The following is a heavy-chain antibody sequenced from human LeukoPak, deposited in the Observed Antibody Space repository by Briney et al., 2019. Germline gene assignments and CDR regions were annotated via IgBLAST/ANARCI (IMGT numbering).Heavy chain of an antibody. CDR2: ISRSSSAI. CDR3: ARDPYSYDTLGPKPFDY. CDR1: GFTFSYYS. V-gene: IGHV3-48*02. J-gene: IGHJ4*02. D-gene: IGHD3-3*01. Sequence: PGGSLRLSCAASGFTFSYYSMNWVRQAPGKGLEWVSYISRSSSAIYYADSVKGRFTISRDNAKNSLFLQMNSLRDEDTAVYYCARDPYSYDTLGPKPFDYWGQGTLVTVSS.